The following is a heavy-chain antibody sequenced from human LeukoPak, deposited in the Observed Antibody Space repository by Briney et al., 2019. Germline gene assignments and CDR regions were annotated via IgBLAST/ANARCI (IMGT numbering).Heavy chain of an antibody. CDR3: ARGRAILENWFDP. J-gene: IGHJ5*02. Sequence: GASVKVSCKASGYTFTGNYMHWVRQAPGQGLEWMGWINPNSGGTNYAQKFQGRVTMTRDTSISTAYMELRRLRSDDTAVYYCARGRAILENWFDPWGQGTLVTVSS. D-gene: IGHD1-1*01. V-gene: IGHV1-2*02. CDR2: INPNSGGT. CDR1: GYTFTGNY.